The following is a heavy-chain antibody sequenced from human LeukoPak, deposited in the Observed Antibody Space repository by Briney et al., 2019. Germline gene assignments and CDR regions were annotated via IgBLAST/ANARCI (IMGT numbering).Heavy chain of an antibody. CDR2: ISYDGSNK. CDR1: GFTFSSYG. V-gene: IGHV3-30*18. Sequence: PGRYLRLSCAASGFTFSSYGMHWVRQAPGKGLEWVAVISYDGSNKYYADSVKGRFTISRDNSKNTLYLQMNSLRAEDTAVYYCAKDQGAAAGTQDDYYYYGMDVWGQGTTVTVSS. CDR3: AKDQGAAAGTQDDYYYYGMDV. J-gene: IGHJ6*02. D-gene: IGHD6-13*01.